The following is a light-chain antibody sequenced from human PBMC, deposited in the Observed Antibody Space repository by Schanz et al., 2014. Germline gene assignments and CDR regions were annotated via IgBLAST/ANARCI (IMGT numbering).Light chain of an antibody. CDR2: SSD. V-gene: IGLV1-44*01. J-gene: IGLJ3*02. CDR1: SSNIGGNP. CDR3: AAWDDSLNGWV. Sequence: QSVLTQPPSASGTPGQRVTISCSGSSSNIGGNPVNWYQQLPGTAPKLLIYSSDQRPSGVPDRFSGSKSGTSASLAISGLQSEDEADYYCAAWDDSLNGWVFGGGTKLTVL.